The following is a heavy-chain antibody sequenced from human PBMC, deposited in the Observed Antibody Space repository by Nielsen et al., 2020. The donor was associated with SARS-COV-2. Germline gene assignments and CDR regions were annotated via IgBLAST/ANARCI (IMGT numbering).Heavy chain of an antibody. Sequence: GGSLRLSCAASGFTFSDYYMSWIRQAPGKGLEWVSYFSSSSSYTNYADSVKGRFTISRDNAKNSLYLQMNSLRAEDTAVYYCARSDFWSGYYPGANYYYYYGMDVWGQGTTVTVSS. J-gene: IGHJ6*02. CDR2: FSSSSSYT. CDR3: ARSDFWSGYYPGANYYYYYGMDV. D-gene: IGHD3-3*01. CDR1: GFTFSDYY. V-gene: IGHV3-11*03.